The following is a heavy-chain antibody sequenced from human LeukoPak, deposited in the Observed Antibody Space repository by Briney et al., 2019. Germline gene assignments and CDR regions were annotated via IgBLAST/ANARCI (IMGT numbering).Heavy chain of an antibody. V-gene: IGHV1-69*04. Sequence: GASVKVSCKSSGGTFSSYAISWVRQAPGQGLEWMGRIIPILGIANYAQKFQGRVTITADKSTSTAYMELSSLRSEDTAVYYCARRPPLGYDSSDIWGQGTMVTVSS. CDR1: GGTFSSYA. CDR3: ARRPPLGYDSSDI. CDR2: IIPILGIA. J-gene: IGHJ3*02. D-gene: IGHD3-22*01.